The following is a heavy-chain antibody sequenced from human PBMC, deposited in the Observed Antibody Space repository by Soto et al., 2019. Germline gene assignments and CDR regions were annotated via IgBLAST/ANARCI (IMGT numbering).Heavy chain of an antibody. CDR1: GYTFTSYY. Sequence: ASVKVSSKASGYTFTSYYMHCVRQAPGQGLEWMGIINPSGGSTSYAQKFQGRVTMTRDTSTSTVYMELSSLRSEDTAVYYCARGYVRYGGGTRGVDYWGQGTLVTVSS. J-gene: IGHJ4*02. CDR2: INPSGGST. V-gene: IGHV1-46*01. D-gene: IGHD3-10*01. CDR3: ARGYVRYGGGTRGVDY.